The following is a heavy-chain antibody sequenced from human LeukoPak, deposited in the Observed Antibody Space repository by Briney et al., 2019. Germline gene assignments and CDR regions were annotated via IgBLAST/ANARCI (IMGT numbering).Heavy chain of an antibody. Sequence: SETLSLTCTVSGGSLSSSSYYWGWLRQPPGKGLEWIGSIYYSGSTYYNPSLKSRVTISVDTSKNQFSLKLSSVTAADTAVYYCARVPLAAAGRGPAFDIWGQGTMVTVSS. CDR1: GGSLSSSSYY. CDR3: ARVPLAAAGRGPAFDI. J-gene: IGHJ3*02. D-gene: IGHD6-13*01. CDR2: IYYSGST. V-gene: IGHV4-39*07.